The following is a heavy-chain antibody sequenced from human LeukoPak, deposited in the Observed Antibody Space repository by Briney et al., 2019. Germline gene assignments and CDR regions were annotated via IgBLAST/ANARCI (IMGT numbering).Heavy chain of an antibody. D-gene: IGHD3-22*01. CDR1: GGSISSSSYY. J-gene: IGHJ4*02. V-gene: IGHV4-39*07. CDR3: ARRTYYYDSSGQGDY. CDR2: IYYSGST. Sequence: SETLSLTCTVFGGSISSSSYYWGWIRQPPGKGLEWVGSIYYSGSTYYNPSLKSRVTISVDTSKNQFSLKLSSVTAADTAVYYCARRTYYYDSSGQGDYWGQGTLVTVSS.